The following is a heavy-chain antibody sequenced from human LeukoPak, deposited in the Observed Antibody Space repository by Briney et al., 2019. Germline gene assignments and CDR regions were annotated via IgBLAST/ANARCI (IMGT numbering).Heavy chain of an antibody. V-gene: IGHV4-39*01. CDR1: DGSISSSRYY. Sequence: TSETLSLTCTVSDGSISSSRYYWGWIRQPPGKGLEWIGSIYYSGSTYYNSSLKSRVTISVDTSNQLSLKLSSVTAADTAVYYCASQYGSGSYSHFDYWGQGTLVTVSS. CDR3: ASQYGSGSYSHFDY. CDR2: IYYSGST. D-gene: IGHD3-10*01. J-gene: IGHJ4*02.